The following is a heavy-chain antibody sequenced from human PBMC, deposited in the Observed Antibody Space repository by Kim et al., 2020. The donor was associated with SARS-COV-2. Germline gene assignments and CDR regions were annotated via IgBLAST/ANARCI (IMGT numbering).Heavy chain of an antibody. D-gene: IGHD4-4*01. J-gene: IGHJ6*02. V-gene: IGHV5-10-1*01. CDR2: IDPSDSYT. CDR1: GYSFTSYW. CDR3: ARQPYSNYAYYYGMDV. Sequence: GESLKISCKGSGYSFTSYWISWVHQMPGKGLEWMGRIDPSDSYTNYSPSFQGHVTISADKSISTAYLQWSSLKASDTAMYYCARQPYSNYAYYYGMDVWGQGTTVTVSS.